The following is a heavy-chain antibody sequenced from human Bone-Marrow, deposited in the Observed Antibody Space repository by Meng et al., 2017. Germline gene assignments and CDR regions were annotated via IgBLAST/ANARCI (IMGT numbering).Heavy chain of an antibody. Sequence: GESLKISCAASGFTFSNYAMSWVRQAPGKGLEWVGRIKSKTDGGTTDYAAPVKGRFTISRDDSKNTLYLQMNSLKTEDTAVYYCTTDPRRYYYDSSGYYPFDYWGQGTLVTVSS. V-gene: IGHV3-15*01. CDR2: IKSKTDGGTT. J-gene: IGHJ4*02. CDR1: GFTFSNYA. CDR3: TTDPRRYYYDSSGYYPFDY. D-gene: IGHD3-22*01.